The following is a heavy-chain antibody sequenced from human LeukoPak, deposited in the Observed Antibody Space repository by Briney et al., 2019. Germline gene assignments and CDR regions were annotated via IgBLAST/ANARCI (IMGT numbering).Heavy chain of an antibody. V-gene: IGHV4-4*02. CDR1: GGSISSSNW. J-gene: IGHJ6*02. Sequence: SGTLSLTCAVSGGSISSSNWWSWVRQPPGKGLEWIGEIYRSGSTNYNPSLKSRVTISVDKSKNQFSLKLSSVTAADTAVYYCARDLAYSSARDGMDVWGQGTTVTVSS. D-gene: IGHD6-25*01. CDR2: IYRSGST. CDR3: ARDLAYSSARDGMDV.